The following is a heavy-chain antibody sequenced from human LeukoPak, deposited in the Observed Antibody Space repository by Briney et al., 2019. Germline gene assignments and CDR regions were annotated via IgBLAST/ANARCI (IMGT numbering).Heavy chain of an antibody. D-gene: IGHD2-2*01. V-gene: IGHV3-21*04. Sequence: GGSLRLSCAASGFTFSSYGMDWVRQAPGKGLEWVSFISSSSSYIYSADSLKGRFTISRDNAKNALYLQMNSLRAEDTALYHCARANRDCSSTSCSSSHYYYYMDVWGKGTTVTVSS. CDR2: ISSSSSYI. J-gene: IGHJ6*03. CDR3: ARANRDCSSTSCSSSHYYYYMDV. CDR1: GFTFSSYG.